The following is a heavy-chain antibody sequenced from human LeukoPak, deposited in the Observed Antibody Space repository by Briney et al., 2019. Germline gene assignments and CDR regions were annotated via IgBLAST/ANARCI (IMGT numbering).Heavy chain of an antibody. V-gene: IGHV1-69*01. Sequence: SAKVSRKASGGTFSSYAISWVRQAPGQGLEWMGGIIPIFGTANYAQKFQGRVTITADESTSTAYMELSSLRSEDTAVYYCARDFGRYSGYDFDFWGQGTLVTVSS. D-gene: IGHD5-12*01. CDR1: GGTFSSYA. CDR3: ARDFGRYSGYDFDF. J-gene: IGHJ4*02. CDR2: IIPIFGTA.